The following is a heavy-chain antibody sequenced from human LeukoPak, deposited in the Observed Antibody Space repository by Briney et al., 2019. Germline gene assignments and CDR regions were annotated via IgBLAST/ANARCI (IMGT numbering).Heavy chain of an antibody. CDR2: INPSGGST. V-gene: IGHV1-46*03. D-gene: IGHD2-21*02. Sequence: ASVKVSCKASGYTFTGYYIHWVRQAPGQGLEWMGIINPSGGSTSYAQKFQGRVTMTRDTSTSTVYMELSSLRSEDTAVYYCVITATLGAFDIWGQGTMVTVSS. J-gene: IGHJ3*02. CDR3: VITATLGAFDI. CDR1: GYTFTGYY.